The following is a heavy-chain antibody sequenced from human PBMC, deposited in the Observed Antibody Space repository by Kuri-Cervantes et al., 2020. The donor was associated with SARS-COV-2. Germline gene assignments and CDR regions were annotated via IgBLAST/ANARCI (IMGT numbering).Heavy chain of an antibody. D-gene: IGHD6-19*01. V-gene: IGHV4-39*07. CDR3: ARVYIGMAGPLDY. Sequence: SETLSLTCTVSGDSISRSDYYWAWVRQPPGKGLEWIGSFLHTATPYYNPSLKSRVTISVATSKNQFSLKLRSVTVADTATYHCARVYIGMAGPLDYWGQGTLVTVSS. CDR1: GDSISRSDYY. CDR2: FLHTATP. J-gene: IGHJ4*02.